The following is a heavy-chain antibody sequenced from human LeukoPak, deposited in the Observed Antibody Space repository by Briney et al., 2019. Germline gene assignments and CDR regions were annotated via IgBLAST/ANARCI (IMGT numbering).Heavy chain of an antibody. CDR3: ARGGSLLWFGELLAFWFDP. CDR2: IYHSGST. Sequence: PSETLSLTCTVSGGSVRSGSYYGSWIRQPPGKGLEWFGYIYHSGSTNYNPSLKSRVTISVDTSKNQFSLKLSSVTAADTAVYYCARGGSLLWFGELLAFWFDPWGQGTLVTVSS. V-gene: IGHV4-61*01. D-gene: IGHD3-10*01. CDR1: GGSVRSGSYY. J-gene: IGHJ5*02.